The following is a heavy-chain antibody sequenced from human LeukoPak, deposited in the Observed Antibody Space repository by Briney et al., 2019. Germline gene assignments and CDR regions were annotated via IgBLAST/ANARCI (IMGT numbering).Heavy chain of an antibody. CDR3: ARVAGFIYYYYYGMDV. CDR1: GYTFTSYD. D-gene: IGHD6-19*01. V-gene: IGHV1-8*01. CDR2: MNPNSGNT. J-gene: IGHJ6*02. Sequence: ASVKVSCKASGYTFTSYDIHWVRQATGQGLEWMGWMNPNSGNTGYAQKFQGRVTMTRNTSISPAYMKLSSLRSEATAVYYCARVAGFIYYYYYGMDVWGQGTTVTVSS.